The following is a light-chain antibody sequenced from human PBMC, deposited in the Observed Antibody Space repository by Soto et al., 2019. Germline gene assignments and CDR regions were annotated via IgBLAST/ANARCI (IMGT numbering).Light chain of an antibody. CDR3: QQYSTSPLT. V-gene: IGKV3-20*01. J-gene: IGKJ1*01. CDR1: QSISNNF. CDR2: DAS. Sequence: EIVLTQSPGTLSLSPGERATLSCRASQSISNNFLAWYQQKPGQAPRLLIYDASSRATGVPDRFSGSGSGTDFTLTISRLEPEDFAVFHCQQYSTSPLTFGQGTKVEIK.